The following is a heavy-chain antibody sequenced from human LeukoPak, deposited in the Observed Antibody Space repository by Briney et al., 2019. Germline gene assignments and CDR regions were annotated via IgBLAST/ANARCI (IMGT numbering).Heavy chain of an antibody. CDR2: ISGSGVYT. CDR3: ANCVTGSYAVDY. CDR1: GFTFSSYG. V-gene: IGHV3-23*01. Sequence: GGSLRLSCAASGFTFSSYGMSWVRQAPGKGLEWVSAISGSGVYTSYADSVKGRFTISRDNSKNTLYLQMNSLGDEDTAVYYCANCVTGSYAVDYWGQGTLVTVSS. J-gene: IGHJ4*02. D-gene: IGHD3-16*01.